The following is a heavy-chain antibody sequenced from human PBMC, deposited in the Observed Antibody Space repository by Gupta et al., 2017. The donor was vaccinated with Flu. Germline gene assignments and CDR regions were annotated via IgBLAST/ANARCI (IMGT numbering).Heavy chain of an antibody. V-gene: IGHV3-7*01. Sequence: KGLEWVANIKQDGSEKYYVDSVKGRFTISRDNAKNSLYLQMNSLRAEDTAVYYCARGRYCSGGSCNSLGYFNWGQGTLVTVSS. J-gene: IGHJ4*02. D-gene: IGHD2-15*01. CDR3: ARGRYCSGGSCNSLGYFN. CDR2: IKQDGSEK.